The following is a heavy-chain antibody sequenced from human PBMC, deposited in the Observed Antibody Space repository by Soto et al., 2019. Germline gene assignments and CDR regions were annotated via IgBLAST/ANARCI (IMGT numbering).Heavy chain of an antibody. CDR1: GFTFTNYA. D-gene: IGHD1-26*01. V-gene: IGHV3-23*01. CDR3: AKGRQWELPLDY. J-gene: IGHJ4*02. CDR2: ISVGGNT. Sequence: GGSLRLSCAASGFTFTNYAITWVRQAPGKGLEWVSAISVGGNTYYADSVKGRFTISRDNSKNTLYLQMNSLRGEDTAVYYCAKGRQWELPLDYWGQGTLVTVSS.